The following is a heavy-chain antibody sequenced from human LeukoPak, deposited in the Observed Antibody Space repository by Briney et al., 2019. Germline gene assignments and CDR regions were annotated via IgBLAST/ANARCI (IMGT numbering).Heavy chain of an antibody. D-gene: IGHD5-18*01. CDR3: ARSPYSYGYFDY. V-gene: IGHV3-30*03. CDR1: GFTFSSYG. J-gene: IGHJ4*02. CDR2: ISYDGSNK. Sequence: PGRSLRLSCAASGFTFSSYGMHWVRQAPGKGLEWVAVISYDGSNKYYADSVKGRFTISRDNSKNTLYLQMNSLRAEDTAVYYCARSPYSYGYFDYWGQGTLVTVSS.